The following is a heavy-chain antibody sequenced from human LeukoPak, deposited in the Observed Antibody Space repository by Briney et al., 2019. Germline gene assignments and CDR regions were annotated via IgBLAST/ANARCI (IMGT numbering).Heavy chain of an antibody. Sequence: SETLSLTCTVSGGSISSYYWSWIRQPPGKGLEWIGYIYYSGSTNYNPSLKSRVTISVDTSKNQFSLKLSSVTAADTAVYYCARAPYSSSWYPYYYYGMGVWGQGTTVTVSS. CDR3: ARAPYSSSWYPYYYYGMGV. CDR2: IYYSGST. CDR1: GGSISSYY. V-gene: IGHV4-59*01. D-gene: IGHD6-13*01. J-gene: IGHJ6*02.